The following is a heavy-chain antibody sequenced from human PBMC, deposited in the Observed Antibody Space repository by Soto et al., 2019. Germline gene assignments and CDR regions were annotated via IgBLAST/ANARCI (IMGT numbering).Heavy chain of an antibody. CDR3: ARHYNWKLDS. V-gene: IGHV4-39*01. CDR2: IYYSGST. Sequence: SETLSLTCTVSGASIRTSTYSWGWIRQPPGKGLEWIGSIYYSGSTYYNPSLKSRVTISVDTSRNQFSLKLSSVTAADTAVYYCARHYNWKLDSWGQGTLVTVSS. D-gene: IGHD1-20*01. J-gene: IGHJ5*01. CDR1: GASIRTSTYS.